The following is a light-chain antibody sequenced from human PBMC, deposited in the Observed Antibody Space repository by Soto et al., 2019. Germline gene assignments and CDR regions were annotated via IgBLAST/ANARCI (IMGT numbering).Light chain of an antibody. V-gene: IGLV1-40*01. J-gene: IGLJ1*01. CDR1: SSNIGAGYD. Sequence: QSVLTQPPSVSGAPGQRVTISCTGSSSNIGAGYDVHWYQQVTGTAPKLLIYGNSNRPSGVPDRFSGSKSGTSSSLAITGLQAEAEAEYYCQSYDSSLSGLDVFGTGTKLTVL. CDR2: GNS. CDR3: QSYDSSLSGLDV.